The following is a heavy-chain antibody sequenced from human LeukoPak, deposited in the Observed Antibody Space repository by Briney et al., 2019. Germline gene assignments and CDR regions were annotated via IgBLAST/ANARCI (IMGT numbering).Heavy chain of an antibody. J-gene: IGHJ6*02. CDR3: TRNANIAIVPTAIPGMDV. CDR2: IYPGDSDV. CDR1: GYKFTTYW. D-gene: IGHD2-2*01. Sequence: GESLKISCKGSGYKFTTYWIDWVRQMPGKGLEWMGIIYPGDSDVRYSPSFQGQVTISVEKSISTAYLQWNSLKASDTAIYYCTRNANIAIVPTAIPGMDVWGQGTTVTVSS. V-gene: IGHV5-51*01.